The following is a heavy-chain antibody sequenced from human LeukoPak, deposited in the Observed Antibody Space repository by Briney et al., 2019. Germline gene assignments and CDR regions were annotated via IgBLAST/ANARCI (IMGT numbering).Heavy chain of an antibody. V-gene: IGHV3-23*01. CDR3: ARAPLTSCRGAYCYPFDY. D-gene: IGHD2-21*01. CDR1: GFPLSSYA. Sequence: GGSLRLSCAASGFPLSSYAMSWVRQAAGKGLEWGSATSSSDAGTYYADSVRGRFTISRDNSKNTLYLQMNSLRVEDAAVYYCARAPLTSCRGAYCYPFDYWGQGTLVTVSS. CDR2: TSSSDAGT. J-gene: IGHJ4*02.